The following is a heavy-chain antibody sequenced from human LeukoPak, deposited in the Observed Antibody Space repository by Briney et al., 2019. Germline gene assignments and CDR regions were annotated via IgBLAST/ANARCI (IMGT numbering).Heavy chain of an antibody. CDR3: AADIVVVPAASFGAFDI. CDR2: IYYSGST. D-gene: IGHD2-2*01. J-gene: IGHJ3*02. CDR1: GGSISSGDYY. V-gene: IGHV4-31*03. Sequence: SETLSLTCTVSGGSISSGDYYWSWIRQHPGKGLEWIGYIYYSGSTYYNPSLKSRVTMSVDTSKNQFSLKLSSVTAADTAVYYCAADIVVVPAASFGAFDIWGQGTMVTVSS.